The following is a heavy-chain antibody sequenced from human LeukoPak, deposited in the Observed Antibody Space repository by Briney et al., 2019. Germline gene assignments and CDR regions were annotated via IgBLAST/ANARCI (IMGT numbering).Heavy chain of an antibody. D-gene: IGHD6-19*01. J-gene: IGHJ5*02. Sequence: SETLSLTCAVYGGSFSGYYWSWIRQPPGKGLEWIGEINHSGSTNYNPSLKSRVTISVDTSKNQFSLKLSSVTAADTAVYYCARGPRGIAVAGRGWFDPWGQGTLVTVSS. V-gene: IGHV4-34*01. CDR1: GGSFSGYY. CDR3: ARGPRGIAVAGRGWFDP. CDR2: INHSGST.